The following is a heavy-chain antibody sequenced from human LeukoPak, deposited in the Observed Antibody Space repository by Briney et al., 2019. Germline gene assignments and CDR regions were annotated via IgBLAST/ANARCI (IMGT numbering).Heavy chain of an antibody. CDR1: GFTFSRYA. D-gene: IGHD3/OR15-3a*01. J-gene: IGHJ5*02. Sequence: PGESLRLSCEASGFTFSRYAMMWVRQPPGKGLEWISTIIGSGSGAFYADSVTGRFTISRDNSENTMFLQMDNVRADDTALYYCAKGAATGLVDWFDPWGQGTLVSVS. V-gene: IGHV3-23*01. CDR2: IIGSGSGA. CDR3: AKGAATGLVDWFDP.